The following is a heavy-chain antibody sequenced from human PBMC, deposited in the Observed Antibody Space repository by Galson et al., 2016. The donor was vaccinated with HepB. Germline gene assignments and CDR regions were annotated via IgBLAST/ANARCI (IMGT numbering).Heavy chain of an antibody. CDR3: ARDVSYDFWSGYYGRFDT. V-gene: IGHV4-59*12. CDR2: IYYSGTT. J-gene: IGHJ5*02. Sequence: KGLEWIGYIYYSGTTHYNPSLKNRVSISVDTSKDQFSLKLRSVTAADTAVYYCARDVSYDFWSGYYGRFDTWGQGTLVTVSS. D-gene: IGHD3-3*01.